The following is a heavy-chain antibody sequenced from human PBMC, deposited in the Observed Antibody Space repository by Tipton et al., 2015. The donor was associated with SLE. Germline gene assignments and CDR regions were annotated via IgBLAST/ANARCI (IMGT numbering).Heavy chain of an antibody. Sequence: TLSLTCAVYGGSFSGYYWSWIRQPPGKGLEWLGEINHSGSTNYNPSLKSRVTMSVDTSKNQFSLKLSSVTAADTAVYYCARISLTERSAFDIWGQGTMVTVSS. V-gene: IGHV4-34*01. J-gene: IGHJ3*02. CDR3: ARISLTERSAFDI. CDR2: INHSGST. CDR1: GGSFSGYY.